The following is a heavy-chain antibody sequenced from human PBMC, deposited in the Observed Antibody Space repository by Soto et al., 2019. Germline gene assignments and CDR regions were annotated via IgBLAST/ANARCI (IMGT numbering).Heavy chain of an antibody. CDR3: SHGYAQYFES. J-gene: IGHJ4*02. D-gene: IGHD5-18*01. V-gene: IGHV3-15*07. CDR1: GFTVTNVW. Sequence: EVQLVESGGGLVKPGGSLRLSCAVSGFTVTNVWMNWVHQAPGKGLEWVGRIKSTTDGGTTDYAAPVKGRFSISRNDSRNTLFLQMNSLKTEDTAVYYCSHGYAQYFESWGQGTLVTVSS. CDR2: IKSTTDGGTT.